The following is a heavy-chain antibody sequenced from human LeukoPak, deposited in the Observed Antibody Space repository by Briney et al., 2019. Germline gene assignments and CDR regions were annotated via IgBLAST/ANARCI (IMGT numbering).Heavy chain of an antibody. J-gene: IGHJ3*01. Sequence: PSETLSLTCTVSGGSITGYYWTWIRQPPGKGLEWIGYIYYSGSTNYNPSLKSRVSISVDTSENQFSLKLSSVTAADTAVYYCARGLPGYSGGDDAFDFWGQGTVVTVS. D-gene: IGHD6-19*01. V-gene: IGHV4-59*01. CDR3: ARGLPGYSGGDDAFDF. CDR1: GGSITGYY. CDR2: IYYSGST.